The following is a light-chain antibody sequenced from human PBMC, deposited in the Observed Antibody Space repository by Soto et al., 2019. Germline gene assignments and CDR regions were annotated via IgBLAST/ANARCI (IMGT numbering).Light chain of an antibody. CDR2: EDD. CDR1: SGSIASNY. V-gene: IGLV6-57*03. CDR3: QSYDSSNWV. J-gene: IGLJ3*02. Sequence: NFMLTQPHSVSEYPGKTVTISCTRSSGSIASNYVQWYQQRPGSAPTTVISEDDQRPSGVPDRFSGSIDSSSNSASLTISGLKTEDEADYYCQSYDSSNWVFGGGTKLTVL.